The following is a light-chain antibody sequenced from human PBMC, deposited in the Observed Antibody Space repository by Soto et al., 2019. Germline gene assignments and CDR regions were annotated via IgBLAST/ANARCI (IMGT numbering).Light chain of an antibody. V-gene: IGLV2-14*01. CDR2: DVS. CDR1: SSDVGGYNY. CDR3: SSYTKSSTLYV. J-gene: IGLJ1*01. Sequence: QSALTQPASVSASPGQWITISCTGTSSDVGGYNYVSWYQQQPGKAPKLLIYDVSHRPSGVSDRFAGSKSGNTASLTISGLQAEDEADYYCSSYTKSSTLYVFGTGTKLTVL.